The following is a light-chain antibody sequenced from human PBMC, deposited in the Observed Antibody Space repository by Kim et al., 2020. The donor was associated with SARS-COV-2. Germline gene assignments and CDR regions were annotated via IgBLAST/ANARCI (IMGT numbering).Light chain of an antibody. Sequence: GSVGDRVAITGRAGQDISSNLAWFQQKPVKAPKSLIYGASSLQSGAPSRFSGGGFGTDFTLTISSLQAEDSATYYCQQYSSYPRTFGQGTKVDIK. CDR3: QQYSSYPRT. CDR1: QDISSN. V-gene: IGKV1-16*01. CDR2: GAS. J-gene: IGKJ1*01.